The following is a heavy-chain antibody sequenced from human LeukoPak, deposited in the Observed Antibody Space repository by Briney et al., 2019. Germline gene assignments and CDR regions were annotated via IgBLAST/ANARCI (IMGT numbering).Heavy chain of an antibody. D-gene: IGHD4-17*01. V-gene: IGHV3-30-3*01. CDR2: ISYDGSNK. CDR1: GFTFSSYA. J-gene: IGHJ4*02. Sequence: GGSLRLSCAASGFTFSSYAMHWVRQAPGKGLEWVAVISYDGSNKYYADSVKGRFTISRDNSKNTPYLQMNSLRAEDTAVYYCARDRDYGDYGGYFDYWGQGTLVTVSS. CDR3: ARDRDYGDYGGYFDY.